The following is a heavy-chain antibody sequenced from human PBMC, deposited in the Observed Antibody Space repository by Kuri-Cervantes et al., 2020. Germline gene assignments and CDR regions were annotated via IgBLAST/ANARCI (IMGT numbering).Heavy chain of an antibody. CDR1: GFTFSSCA. CDR2: ISYDGSNK. J-gene: IGHJ4*02. Sequence: GESLKISCAASGFTFSSCAMHWVRQAPGKGLEWVAVISYDGSNKYYADSVKGRFTISRDNFKNTLYLQMNSLRTGDTAVYYCARGSATVSTTNDYWGQGTLVTVSS. D-gene: IGHD2-15*01. V-gene: IGHV3-30*01. CDR3: ARGSATVSTTNDY.